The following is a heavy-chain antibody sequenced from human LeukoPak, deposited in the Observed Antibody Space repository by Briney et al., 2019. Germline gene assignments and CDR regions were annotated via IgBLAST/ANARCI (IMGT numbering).Heavy chain of an antibody. CDR3: ARVSPDSSSWYGTYYFDY. CDR1: GFTFSDSY. V-gene: IGHV3-11*06. CDR2: ISTGSIYK. Sequence: GGSLRLSCAASGFTFSDSYMSWIRQAPGKGLEWVSYISTGSIYKKYADSVQGRFTISRDNAKNSLYLQMNSLRVDDTAVSYCARVSPDSSSWYGTYYFDYWGQGTLVTVSS. J-gene: IGHJ4*02. D-gene: IGHD6-13*01.